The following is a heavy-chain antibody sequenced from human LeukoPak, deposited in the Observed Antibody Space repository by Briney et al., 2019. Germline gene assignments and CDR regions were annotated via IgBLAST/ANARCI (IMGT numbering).Heavy chain of an antibody. CDR1: GGSISSYY. J-gene: IGHJ4*02. D-gene: IGHD6-13*01. Sequence: SETLSLTCTVSGGSISSYYWSWIRQPPGKGLEWIGYIYYSGSTNYNPSLKSRVTISVDTSKNQFSLKLSSVTAADTAVYCCARSEYSSSWALFDYWGQGTLVTVSS. V-gene: IGHV4-59*01. CDR3: ARSEYSSSWALFDY. CDR2: IYYSGST.